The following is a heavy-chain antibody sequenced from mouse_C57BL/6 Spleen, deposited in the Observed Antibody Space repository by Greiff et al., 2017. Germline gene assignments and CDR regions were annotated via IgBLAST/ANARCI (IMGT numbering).Heavy chain of an antibody. CDR2: ISSGGSYT. CDR3: ARLSYGNYPWYYAMDY. V-gene: IGHV5-6*01. Sequence: EVHLVESGGDLVKPGGSLKLSCAASGFTFSSYGMSWVRQTPDKRLEWVATISSGGSYTYYPDSVKGRFTISRDNAKNTLYLQMSSLKSEDTAMYYWARLSYGNYPWYYAMDYWGQGTSVTVSS. D-gene: IGHD2-1*01. CDR1: GFTFSSYG. J-gene: IGHJ4*01.